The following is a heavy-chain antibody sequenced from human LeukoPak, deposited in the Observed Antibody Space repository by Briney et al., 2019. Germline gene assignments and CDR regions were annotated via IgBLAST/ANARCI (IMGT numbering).Heavy chain of an antibody. CDR2: ISQSAIA. J-gene: IGHJ4*02. CDR1: GYSINNAHY. V-gene: IGHV4-38-2*01. CDR3: ARASVEHSIVAGDYFDY. Sequence: PSETLSLTCAVSGYSINNAHYWAWIRHPPGKGLEWIGNISQSAIASYNPSLKSRVTISLDTSNNHFSLDLRSVTAADTAVYFCARASVEHSIVAGDYFDYWGQGTLVTVSS. D-gene: IGHD2-15*01.